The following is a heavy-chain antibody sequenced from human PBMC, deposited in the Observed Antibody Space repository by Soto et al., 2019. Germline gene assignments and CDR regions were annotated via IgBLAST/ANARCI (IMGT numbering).Heavy chain of an antibody. Sequence: QVQLVQSGAEVKKPGSSVKVSCKASGGTFSSSAISWVRQAPGQGLEWMGGIIPIFGTAEYAKKFQGRVATTADESTSTDFMEVSSLRSEDTAVYYCASNGESYYYYGMDVWGQGTTVTVSS. V-gene: IGHV1-69*12. J-gene: IGHJ6*02. CDR1: GGTFSSSA. D-gene: IGHD2-8*01. CDR3: ASNGESYYYYGMDV. CDR2: IIPIFGTA.